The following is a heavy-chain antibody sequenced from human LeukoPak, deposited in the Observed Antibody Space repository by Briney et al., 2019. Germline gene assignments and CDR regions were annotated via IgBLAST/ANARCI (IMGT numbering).Heavy chain of an antibody. D-gene: IGHD3-10*01. CDR3: AMGSGESIGLWFDP. CDR1: GFTFSDYY. Sequence: PGGSLRLSCAASGFTFSDYYMSWIRQAPGKGLEWVSYINSSGSTIYYADTVKGRFPISRDNAKNSLYLQMNSVRAEDTAVYYCAMGSGESIGLWFDPWGQGTLVTVSS. V-gene: IGHV3-11*01. CDR2: INSSGSTI. J-gene: IGHJ5*02.